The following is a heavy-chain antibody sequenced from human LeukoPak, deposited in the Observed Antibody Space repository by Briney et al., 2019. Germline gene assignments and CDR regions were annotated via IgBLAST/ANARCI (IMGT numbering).Heavy chain of an antibody. Sequence: SETLSLTCTVSGVSISSYYWSWIRQPPGKGLEWIGYIYYSGSTNYNPSLKSRVTISVDTSKNQFSLKLSSVTAADTAVYYCARGPGEGDYDSSGYYYGTDYWGQGTLVTVSS. D-gene: IGHD3-22*01. V-gene: IGHV4-59*12. J-gene: IGHJ4*02. CDR3: ARGPGEGDYDSSGYYYGTDY. CDR2: IYYSGST. CDR1: GVSISSYY.